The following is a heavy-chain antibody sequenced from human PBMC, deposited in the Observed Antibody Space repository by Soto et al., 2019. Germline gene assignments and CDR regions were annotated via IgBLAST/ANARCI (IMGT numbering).Heavy chain of an antibody. CDR1: GYTFTSYD. Sequence: ASVKVSFKASGYTFTSYDINWVRQATGQGLEWMGWMNPNSGNTGYAQKFQGRVTMTRNTSISTAYMELSSLRSEDTAVSYCARAGHVTWLRVYRYFGMDVWGQGTTVTDSS. CDR3: ARAGHVTWLRVYRYFGMDV. V-gene: IGHV1-8*01. J-gene: IGHJ6*02. D-gene: IGHD5-12*01. CDR2: MNPNSGNT.